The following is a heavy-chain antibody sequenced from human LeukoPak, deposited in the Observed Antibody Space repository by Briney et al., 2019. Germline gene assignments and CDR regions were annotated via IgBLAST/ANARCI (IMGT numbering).Heavy chain of an antibody. D-gene: IGHD2-15*01. CDR2: IREDGGEK. J-gene: IGHJ3*02. Sequence: GGSLRLSCTSSEFAFSRYWLAWIRQAPGKGLEWVANIREDGGEKYYADSVKGRFTISRDNAKSTVYLQMNSLRADDTALYFCAGRIFDIWGQGTMVTVSS. V-gene: IGHV3-7*01. CDR3: AGRIFDI. CDR1: EFAFSRYW.